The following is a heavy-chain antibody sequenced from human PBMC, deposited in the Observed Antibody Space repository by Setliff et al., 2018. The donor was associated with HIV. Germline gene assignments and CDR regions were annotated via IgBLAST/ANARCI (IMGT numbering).Heavy chain of an antibody. V-gene: IGHV1-46*01. CDR1: GYTFTSDY. J-gene: IGHJ4*02. CDR3: ARGGMMEMALESDY. CDR2: INPSGGGT. Sequence: ASVKVSCKASGYTFTSDYIHWVRQAPGQGLEGMGIINPSGGGTSYAQKFQGRVTMTRDTSTSTVYMELSSLRSEDTAVYYCARGGMMEMALESDYWGQGTLVTVSS. D-gene: IGHD3-16*01.